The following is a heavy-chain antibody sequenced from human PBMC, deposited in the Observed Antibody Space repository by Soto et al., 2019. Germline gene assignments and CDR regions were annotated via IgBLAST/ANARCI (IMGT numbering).Heavy chain of an antibody. CDR1: GGSFSGYY. J-gene: IGHJ6*02. CDR3: TRGVGGGGYYHYGMDV. CDR2: INHSGST. V-gene: IGHV4-34*01. Sequence: SETLSLTCAVYGGSFSGYYWSWIRQPPGKGLEWIGEINHSGSTNYNPSLKSRVTISVDTSKNQFSLKMSSVTAADTAVYYCTRGVGGGGYYHYGMDVWGQGTRVSGSS. D-gene: IGHD1-26*01.